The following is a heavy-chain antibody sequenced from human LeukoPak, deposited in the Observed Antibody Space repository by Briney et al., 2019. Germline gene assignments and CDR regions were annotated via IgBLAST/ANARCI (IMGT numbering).Heavy chain of an antibody. J-gene: IGHJ6*02. CDR2: IYSGGST. CDR1: GFTFSSYG. D-gene: IGHD2-2*01. CDR3: AMRYCSSTSCRAGRYYYGMDV. V-gene: IGHV3-66*01. Sequence: HPGGSLRPSCAASGFTFSSYGMHWVRQAPGKGLEWVSVIYSGGSTYYADSVKGRFTISRDNSKNTLYLQMNSLRAEDTAVYYCAMRYCSSTSCRAGRYYYGMDVWGQGTTVTVSS.